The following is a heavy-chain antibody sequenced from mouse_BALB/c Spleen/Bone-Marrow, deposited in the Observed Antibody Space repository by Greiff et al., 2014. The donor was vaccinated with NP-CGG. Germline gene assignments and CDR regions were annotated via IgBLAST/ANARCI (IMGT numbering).Heavy chain of an antibody. D-gene: IGHD2-3*01. V-gene: IGHV1-9*01. J-gene: IGHJ4*01. CDR1: GYTFSSYW. CDR3: ARSDGYYYAMDY. CDR2: ILPGSGST. Sequence: QVQLQQPGAELMKPGASVKISCKATGYTFSSYWIGWVKQRPGHGLEWIGEILPGSGSTNYNEKFKGKATFTADTSSNTAYMQLSSLTSEDSAVYYCARSDGYYYAMDYWGQGTSVTVSS.